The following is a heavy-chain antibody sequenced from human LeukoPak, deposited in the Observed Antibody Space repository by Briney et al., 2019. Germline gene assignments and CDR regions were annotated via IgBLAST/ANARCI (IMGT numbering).Heavy chain of an antibody. D-gene: IGHD6-19*01. CDR1: GFTFSNSA. CDR3: AKGIYSSGWSYFDY. V-gene: IGHV3-23*01. Sequence: GGSLRLSCAASGFTFSNSAMSWVRQAPGKRLEWVSTLSGSGITTYYADSVKGRFTISRDNSKNTLYLQMNSLRAEDTAVYYCAKGIYSSGWSYFDYWGHGALVTVSS. J-gene: IGHJ4*01. CDR2: LSGSGITT.